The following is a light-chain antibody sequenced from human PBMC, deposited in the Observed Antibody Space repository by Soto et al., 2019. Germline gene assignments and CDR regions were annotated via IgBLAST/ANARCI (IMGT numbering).Light chain of an antibody. CDR2: EVS. V-gene: IGLV2-8*01. CDR3: SSYAGSNNRV. Sequence: QSVLTQPPSASGSPGQSVTISCTGTSSDVGGYNYVSWYQQHPGKAPKLMIYEVSKRPSGVTDRFSGSKSGNTASLTVSGLKAEDEADYYCSSYAGSNNRVFGTGTKLTVL. J-gene: IGLJ1*01. CDR1: SSDVGGYNY.